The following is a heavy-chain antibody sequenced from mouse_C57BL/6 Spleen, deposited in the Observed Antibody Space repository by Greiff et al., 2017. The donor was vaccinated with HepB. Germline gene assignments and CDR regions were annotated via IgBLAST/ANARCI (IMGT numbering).Heavy chain of an antibody. D-gene: IGHD1-1*01. V-gene: IGHV5-17*01. CDR2: ISSGSSTI. CDR1: GFTFSDYG. CDR3: ARSDYYGSSYDYYAMDY. Sequence: EVKLMESGGGLVKPGGSLKLSCAASGFTFSDYGMHWVRQAPEKGLEWVAYISSGSSTIYYADTVKGRFTISRDNAKNTLFLQMTSLRSEDTAMYYCARSDYYGSSYDYYAMDYWGQGTSVTVSS. J-gene: IGHJ4*01.